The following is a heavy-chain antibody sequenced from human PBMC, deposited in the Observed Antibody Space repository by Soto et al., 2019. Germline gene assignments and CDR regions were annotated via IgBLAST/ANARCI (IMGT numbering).Heavy chain of an antibody. D-gene: IGHD5-18*01. J-gene: IGHJ6*03. CDR3: AKDAADSYVNYMDV. V-gene: IGHV3-9*01. Sequence: EVQLVESGGGLVQPGRSLRLSCAASGFTFDDYAMHWVRQAPGKGLEWVSGISWNSGSIGYADSVKGRFTISRDNAKNSLYLQKNSLRAEDTALYYCAKDAADSYVNYMDVWGKGTTVTVSS. CDR2: ISWNSGSI. CDR1: GFTFDDYA.